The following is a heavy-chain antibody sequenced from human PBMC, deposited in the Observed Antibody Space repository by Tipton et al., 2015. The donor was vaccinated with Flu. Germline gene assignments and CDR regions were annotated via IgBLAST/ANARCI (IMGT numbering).Heavy chain of an antibody. CDR3: ARLTYYYGSGTSDS. D-gene: IGHD3-10*01. Sequence: TLSLTCAVSGFSITSGYYWGWIRQPPGKGLEWIGTVYHRGSTYYNPSLNSRITLSMDKSGNQFSLQLSSVTAADTAVYYCARLTYYYGSGTSDSWGQGTLVTVSS. V-gene: IGHV4-38-2*01. J-gene: IGHJ4*02. CDR1: GFSITSGYY. CDR2: VYHRGST.